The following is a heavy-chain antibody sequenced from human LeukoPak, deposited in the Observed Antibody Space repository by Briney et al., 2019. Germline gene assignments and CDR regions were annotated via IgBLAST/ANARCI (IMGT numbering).Heavy chain of an antibody. J-gene: IGHJ4*02. CDR3: AKGWPIAGDIKGWFTL. V-gene: IGHV3-23*01. D-gene: IGHD6-19*01. Sequence: PGRSPRLACGASGFTFSDYAGDWVPRTPERGWGWVAAITAGGDTTHYADSVKGRFTISRDNFRSTLTLQMSSLKYEDTAVYYCAKGWPIAGDIKGWFTLWGQGTLVTVSS. CDR1: GFTFSDYA. CDR2: ITAGGDTT.